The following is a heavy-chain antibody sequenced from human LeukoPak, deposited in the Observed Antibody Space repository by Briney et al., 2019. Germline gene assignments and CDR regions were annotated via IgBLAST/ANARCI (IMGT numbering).Heavy chain of an antibody. Sequence: PSETLSLTCTVSGGSISSSSYYWGWLRQPPGKGLEWLGSIYYSGSTYYNPSLKSRVTISVDTSKNQFSLKLSSVTAADTAVYYCARHYSGSGSYTGVRYNWFDPWGQGTLVTVSS. CDR1: GGSISSSSYY. J-gene: IGHJ5*02. D-gene: IGHD3-10*01. CDR3: ARHYSGSGSYTGVRYNWFDP. CDR2: IYYSGST. V-gene: IGHV4-39*01.